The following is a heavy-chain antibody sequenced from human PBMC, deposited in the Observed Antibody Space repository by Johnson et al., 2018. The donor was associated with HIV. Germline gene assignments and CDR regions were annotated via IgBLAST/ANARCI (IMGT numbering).Heavy chain of an antibody. CDR2: ITSNGGST. J-gene: IGHJ3*02. CDR3: ARVDTAMTYDAFDI. Sequence: VQLVESGGGLVQPGGSLRLSCAASGFTFSNYAMHWVRQAPGKGLEYVSAITSNGGSTYYANSVKGRFIISRDNSKNTLYLQMGSLRVEDMAVYYCARVDTAMTYDAFDIWGQGTMVTVSS. D-gene: IGHD5-18*01. V-gene: IGHV3-64*01. CDR1: GFTFSNYA.